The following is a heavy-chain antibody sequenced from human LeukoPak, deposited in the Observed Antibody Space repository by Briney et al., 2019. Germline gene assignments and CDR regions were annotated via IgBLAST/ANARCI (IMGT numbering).Heavy chain of an antibody. CDR3: ARGYDSPPYYYGSGSPPDY. CDR2: INTNTGNP. V-gene: IGHV7-4-1*02. Sequence: ASVKVSCKASGYTFTSYAMNWVRQAPGQGLEWMGWINTNTGNPTYAQGFTGRFVFSLDTSVSTAYLQISSLKAEDTAVYYCARGYDSPPYYYGSGSPPDYWDQGTLVTVSS. J-gene: IGHJ4*02. CDR1: GYTFTSYA. D-gene: IGHD3-10*01.